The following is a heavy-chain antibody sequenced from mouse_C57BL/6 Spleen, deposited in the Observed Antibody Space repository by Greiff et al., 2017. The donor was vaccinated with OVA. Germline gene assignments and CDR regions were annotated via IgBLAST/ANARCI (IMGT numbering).Heavy chain of an antibody. J-gene: IGHJ2*01. CDR1: GYTFTSYW. CDR2: IDPSDSYT. Sequence: VQLQQPGAELVKPGASVKLSCKASGYTFTSYWMQWVKQRPGQGLEWIGEIDPSDSYTNYNQKFKGKATLTVDTYSSTAYMQLSSLTSEDSAVYYCSYGNYFDYWGQGTTLTVSS. CDR3: SYGNYFDY. D-gene: IGHD2-1*01. V-gene: IGHV1-50*01.